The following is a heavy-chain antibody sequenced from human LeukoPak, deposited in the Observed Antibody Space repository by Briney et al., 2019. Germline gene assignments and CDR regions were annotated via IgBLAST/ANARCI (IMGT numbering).Heavy chain of an antibody. Sequence: SETLSLTCTVSGGSISSGGYSWSWIRQPPGKGLEWIGYIYHSGSTYYNPSLKSRVTISVDRSKNQFSLKLSSVTAADTAVYCCARTSIAARRANAFDIWGQGTMVTVSS. J-gene: IGHJ3*02. CDR3: ARTSIAARRANAFDI. V-gene: IGHV4-30-2*01. CDR1: GGSISSGGYS. D-gene: IGHD6-6*01. CDR2: IYHSGST.